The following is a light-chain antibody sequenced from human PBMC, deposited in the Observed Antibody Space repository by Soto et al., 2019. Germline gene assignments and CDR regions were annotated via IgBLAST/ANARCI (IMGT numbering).Light chain of an antibody. CDR2: EVS. J-gene: IGLJ2*01. CDR1: SSDVGGYNY. CDR3: SSYTSSSTLA. V-gene: IGLV2-14*01. Sequence: QPASVSGSPGQSITISCTGTSSDVGGYNYVSWYQQHPGKAPKLMIYEVSNRPSGVSNRFSGSKSGNTASLTISGLQAEDEADYYCSSYTSSSTLAFGGGTKLTVL.